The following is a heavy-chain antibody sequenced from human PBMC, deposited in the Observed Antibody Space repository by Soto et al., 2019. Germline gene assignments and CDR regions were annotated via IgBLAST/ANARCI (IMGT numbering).Heavy chain of an antibody. J-gene: IGHJ3*02. V-gene: IGHV5-10-1*01. CDR3: ARYYYDSSGYYYGDAFDI. CDR2: IDPSDSYT. CDR1: GYSFTSYW. D-gene: IGHD3-22*01. Sequence: PGESLKISCKGSGYSFTSYWISWVRQMPGKGLEWMGRIDPSDSYTNYSPSFQGHVTISADKSISTAYLQWSSLKASDTAMYYCARYYYDSSGYYYGDAFDIWGQGTMVTVSS.